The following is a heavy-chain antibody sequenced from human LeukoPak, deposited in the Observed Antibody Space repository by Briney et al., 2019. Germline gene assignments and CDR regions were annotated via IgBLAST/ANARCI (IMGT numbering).Heavy chain of an antibody. Sequence: SETLSLTCAVYGGSFSGYYWSWIRQPPGKGLEWIGEINHSGSTNYNPSLKSRVTISVDTSKNQFSLKLSSVTAADTAVYYCAREVGATQLFDYWGQGTLVTVSS. J-gene: IGHJ4*02. CDR1: GGSFSGYY. D-gene: IGHD1-26*01. CDR2: INHSGST. V-gene: IGHV4-34*01. CDR3: AREVGATQLFDY.